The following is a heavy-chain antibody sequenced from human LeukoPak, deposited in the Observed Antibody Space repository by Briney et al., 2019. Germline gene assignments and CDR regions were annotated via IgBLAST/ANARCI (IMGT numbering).Heavy chain of an antibody. Sequence: SETLSLTCAVSGGSLSPHYWSWIRRPLGKGLEWIGEINNRGTTNYSPSLRGRATISVDTSKNQFSLRLTSVTAADTAMYYCARVPLWWLTPFDFWGQGTLAIVSS. CDR3: ARVPLWWLTPFDF. V-gene: IGHV4-34*01. CDR1: GGSLSPHY. J-gene: IGHJ4*02. D-gene: IGHD5-12*01. CDR2: INNRGTT.